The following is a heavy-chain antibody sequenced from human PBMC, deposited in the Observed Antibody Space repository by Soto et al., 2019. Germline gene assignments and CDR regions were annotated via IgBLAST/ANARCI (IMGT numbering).Heavy chain of an antibody. CDR3: ARGFQGQLWLGNYYEYYGMDV. CDR1: GGSFSGYY. CDR2: INHSGSK. V-gene: IGHV4-34*01. J-gene: IGHJ6*02. D-gene: IGHD5-18*01. Sequence: SETLALTCAVYGGSFSGYYWSWIRQPPGKVLEWIGEINHSGSKNYNPSLRSRVTISVETSKNQFSLKLSSVTAADTAVYYGARGFQGQLWLGNYYEYYGMDVGGHGTTVT.